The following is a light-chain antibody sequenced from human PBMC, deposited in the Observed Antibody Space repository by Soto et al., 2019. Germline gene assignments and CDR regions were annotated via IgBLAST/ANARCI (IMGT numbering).Light chain of an antibody. CDR1: QDISGW. CDR2: DAS. CDR3: QQYKNYSPLT. V-gene: IGKV1-5*01. J-gene: IGKJ4*01. Sequence: DLQMTQSPSTLSASVGDRVTITCRASQDISGWLAWYQQKPGKAPKVLIYDASSLESGVPLRFSGSGSGTEFTLTITSLQPDDFATYYCQQYKNYSPLTFGGGTKVEIK.